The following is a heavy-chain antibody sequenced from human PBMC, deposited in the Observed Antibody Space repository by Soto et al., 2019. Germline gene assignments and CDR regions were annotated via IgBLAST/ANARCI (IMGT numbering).Heavy chain of an antibody. CDR3: ARRAMDPQDYYYYYGMDV. CDR1: GYSFTSYW. D-gene: IGHD2-2*01. V-gene: IGHV5-10-1*01. CDR2: IDPSDSYT. Sequence: PGESLKISCKGSGYSFTSYWISWVRQMPGKGLEWMGRIDPSDSYTNYSPSFQGHVTISADKSISTAYLQWSSLKASDTAMYYCARRAMDPQDYYYYYGMDVWGQGTTVTVSS. J-gene: IGHJ6*02.